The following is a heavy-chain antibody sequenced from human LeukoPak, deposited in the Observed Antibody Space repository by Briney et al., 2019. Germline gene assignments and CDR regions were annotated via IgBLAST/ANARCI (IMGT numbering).Heavy chain of an antibody. CDR2: INPNSGGT. CDR1: GYTFTGYY. V-gene: IGHV1-2*02. CDR3: ARDNSSRKNNWFDP. J-gene: IGHJ5*02. D-gene: IGHD6-13*01. Sequence: ASVKVSCKASGYTFTGYYMHWVRQAPGQGLEWMGWINPNSGGTNYAQKFQGRVTMTRDTSISTAYMELSRLRSDDTAVYNCARDNSSRKNNWFDPWGQGTLVTVSS.